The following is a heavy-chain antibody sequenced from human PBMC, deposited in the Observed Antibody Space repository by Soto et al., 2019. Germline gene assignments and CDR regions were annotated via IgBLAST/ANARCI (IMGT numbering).Heavy chain of an antibody. D-gene: IGHD2-15*01. V-gene: IGHV4-31*03. CDR2: IYYSGST. CDR1: GGSISSGGDY. CDR3: ARDRRGCSGGSGYSAEARLYGMDV. J-gene: IGHJ6*02. Sequence: QVQLQESGPGLVKPSQTLSLTCTVSGGSISSGGDYWSWIRQHPGKGLEWIGYIYYSGSTYYNPSLKSRVTISVDTSKNQFSLKLSSVTAADTAVYYCARDRRGCSGGSGYSAEARLYGMDVWGQGTTVTVSS.